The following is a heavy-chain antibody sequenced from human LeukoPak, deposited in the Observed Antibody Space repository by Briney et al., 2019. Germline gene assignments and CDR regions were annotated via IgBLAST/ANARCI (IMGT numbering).Heavy chain of an antibody. D-gene: IGHD3-10*01. CDR2: MNPNSGNT. Sequence: ASVKVSCKASAYTFTSYDINWVRQATGQGLEWMGWMNPNSGNTGYAQKFQGRVTMTRNTSISTAYMELSSLRSEDTAVYYCARGSMVQGVIIGFDPWGQGTLVTVSS. V-gene: IGHV1-8*01. J-gene: IGHJ5*02. CDR3: ARGSMVQGVIIGFDP. CDR1: AYTFTSYD.